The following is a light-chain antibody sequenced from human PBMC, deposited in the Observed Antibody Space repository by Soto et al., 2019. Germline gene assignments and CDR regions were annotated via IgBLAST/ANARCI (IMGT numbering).Light chain of an antibody. V-gene: IGKV3-20*01. CDR2: GAS. J-gene: IGKJ4*01. CDR1: QSLTRNY. CDR3: QQYSNLPPT. Sequence: DIALTQSPGTLSLSPGERATLSCRASQSLTRNYLAWFRQKPGQAPKLLISGASTRATGIPDRFSGSWSGTDFTLTISRLEPEDFAVYFCQQYSNLPPTFGGGTKVEIK.